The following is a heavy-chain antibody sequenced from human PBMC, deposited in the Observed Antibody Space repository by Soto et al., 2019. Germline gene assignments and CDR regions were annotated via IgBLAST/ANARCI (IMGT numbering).Heavy chain of an antibody. CDR1: GLTVSSNY. V-gene: IGHV3-66*01. CDR3: AGESYGGSHFDY. CDR2: IYSGGST. D-gene: IGHD2-15*01. J-gene: IGHJ4*02. Sequence: EVQLVECGGGLVQPGVSLRLSCAASGLTVSSNYMSWVRQAPGEGLEWVTVIYSGGSTYYADSVKGRFTIARDNSKNTLYLKMNSLRAEDTAVYYCAGESYGGSHFDYWGQGTLVTVSS.